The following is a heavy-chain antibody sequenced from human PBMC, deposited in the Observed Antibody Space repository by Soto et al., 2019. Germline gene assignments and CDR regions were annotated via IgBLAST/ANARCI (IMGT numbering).Heavy chain of an antibody. Sequence: EVQLVESGGGLVQPGGSLRLSCAASGFTVSSNYMSWVRQAPGKGLEWVSVIYSGGSTYYADSVKGRFTISRHNSNNTLYLQMNSLRAEDTAVYYCARAXGGPXHXXYYMDVWGXVTTVTVSS. CDR1: GFTVSSNY. CDR2: IYSGGST. J-gene: IGHJ6*03. V-gene: IGHV3-53*04. D-gene: IGHD2-15*01. CDR3: ARAXGGPXHXXYYMDV.